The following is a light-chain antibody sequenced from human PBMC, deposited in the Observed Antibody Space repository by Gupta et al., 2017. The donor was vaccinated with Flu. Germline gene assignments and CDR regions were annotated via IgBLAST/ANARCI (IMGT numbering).Light chain of an antibody. J-gene: IGKJ4*01. CDR2: GAS. CDR1: QSVSSN. CDR3: QQYNNWTCT. V-gene: IGKV3-15*01. Sequence: CRASQSVSSNLAWYQQKPGQAPRLLIYGASTRATGIPARFSGSGSGTEFTLTISSLQSEDFAVYYCQQYNNWTCTFGGRTKVEIK.